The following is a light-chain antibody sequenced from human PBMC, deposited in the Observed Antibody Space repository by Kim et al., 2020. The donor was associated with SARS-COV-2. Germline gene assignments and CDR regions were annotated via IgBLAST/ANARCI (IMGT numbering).Light chain of an antibody. V-gene: IGKV3-15*01. Sequence: SVSPGESASRSCKASQSVSNSVAWYQMKPGQAPRVIIFGAYMRASGIPARFSGSGSGTDFTLSISSLQSEDSAFYYCQHYNDWPGTFGQGTKLEI. J-gene: IGKJ2*01. CDR3: QHYNDWPGT. CDR2: GAY. CDR1: QSVSNS.